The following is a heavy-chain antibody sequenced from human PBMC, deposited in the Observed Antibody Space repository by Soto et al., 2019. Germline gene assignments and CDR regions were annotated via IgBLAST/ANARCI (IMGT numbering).Heavy chain of an antibody. CDR2: ISYDGRNK. Sequence: QVQLVESGGGVVQPGRSLRLSCAASGFSLNDYGMHWVRQPPGKGLEWVADISYDGRNKYYTDSVRGRFTISRDISKGTLSLQMNSLRPEDTSVYYCAKSNRGAYDTPDFWGQGTPVTVSP. CDR3: AKSNRGAYDTPDF. V-gene: IGHV3-30*18. CDR1: GFSLNDYG. D-gene: IGHD3-22*01. J-gene: IGHJ4*02.